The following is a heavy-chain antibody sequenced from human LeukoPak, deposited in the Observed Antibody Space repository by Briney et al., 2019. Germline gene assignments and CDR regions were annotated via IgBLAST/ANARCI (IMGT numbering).Heavy chain of an antibody. CDR1: GFTFAASA. V-gene: IGHV3-9*01. CDR3: AKDSGGEYGDNGAFDI. Sequence: GGSLRLSCAASGFTFAASAMHWVRQAPGKGLEWVSGISWNSDNIGYADSVKGRFTISRDNAKNSLYLQMSSLRAEDAALYYCAKDSGGEYGDNGAFDIWGQGTMVTVSS. J-gene: IGHJ3*02. D-gene: IGHD4-17*01. CDR2: ISWNSDNI.